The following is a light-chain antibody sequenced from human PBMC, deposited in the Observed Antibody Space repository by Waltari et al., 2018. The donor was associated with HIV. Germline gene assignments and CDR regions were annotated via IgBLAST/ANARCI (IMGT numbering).Light chain of an antibody. CDR2: VKI. CDR1: SLRSYY. V-gene: IGLV3-19*01. Sequence: SSELTQDPAVSVALGQTVKITCQGDSLRSYYASWYQQKPGQAPVVLRHVKINLLSGDPDRFYAASSGNTASLTSTGGQAEDEADYYCNSRDSSGNHWVFGGGTRLTVL. CDR3: NSRDSSGNHWV. J-gene: IGLJ3*02.